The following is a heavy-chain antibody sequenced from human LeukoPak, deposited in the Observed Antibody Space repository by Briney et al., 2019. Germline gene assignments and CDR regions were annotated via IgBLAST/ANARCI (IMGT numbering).Heavy chain of an antibody. CDR1: GYTFTSYD. CDR3: AKLPLSSGPSFDY. V-gene: IGHV1-8*01. D-gene: IGHD4-23*01. J-gene: IGHJ4*02. Sequence: GASVKVSCKASGYTFTSYDINWVRQATGQGLEWMGWMNPNSGNTGYAQKFQGRVTMTRNTSISTAYMELSSLRAEDTAVYYCAKLPLSSGPSFDYWGQGTLVTVSS. CDR2: MNPNSGNT.